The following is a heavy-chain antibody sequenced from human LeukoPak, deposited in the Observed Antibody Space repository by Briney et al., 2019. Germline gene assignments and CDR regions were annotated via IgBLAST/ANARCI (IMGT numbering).Heavy chain of an antibody. Sequence: PGGSLRLSCATSGFTFTNYAFHWVRQAPGKGLEWVSYISSTSSTIYYADSVKGRFTISRDNAKNSLYLQMNSLRAEDTAVYYCARAHPGDYSDFQFDYWGQGTLVTVSS. V-gene: IGHV3-48*01. CDR2: ISSTSSTI. CDR3: ARAHPGDYSDFQFDY. CDR1: GFTFTNYA. J-gene: IGHJ4*02. D-gene: IGHD4-11*01.